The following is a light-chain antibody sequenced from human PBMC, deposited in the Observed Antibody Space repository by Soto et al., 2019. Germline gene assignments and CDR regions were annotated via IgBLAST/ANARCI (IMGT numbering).Light chain of an antibody. V-gene: IGKV1-5*03. J-gene: IGKJ1*01. CDR3: QQYNSFWS. CDR1: QSVAAW. CDR2: KAS. Sequence: DVLLTQSPSTLSASVGDRVTITCRASQSVAAWLAWYQQKPGKAPKLLIYKASNLESGVPSRFSGTGSGTEFTLTINSLQPDDFATYYCQQYNSFWSFGQGTKVDIK.